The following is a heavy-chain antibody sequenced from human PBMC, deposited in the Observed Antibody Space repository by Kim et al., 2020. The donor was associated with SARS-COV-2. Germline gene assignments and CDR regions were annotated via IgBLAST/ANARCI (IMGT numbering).Heavy chain of an antibody. J-gene: IGHJ2*01. D-gene: IGHD3-3*01. Sequence: SETLSLTCTVSGGSISSYYWSWIRQPPGKGLEWIGYIYYSGSTNYNPSLKSRVTISVDTSKNQFSLKLSSVTAADTAVYYCARDHREGLQYTDNWDFDL. V-gene: IGHV4-59*01. CDR2: IYYSGST. CDR1: GGSISSYY. CDR3: ARDHREGLQYTDNWDFDL.